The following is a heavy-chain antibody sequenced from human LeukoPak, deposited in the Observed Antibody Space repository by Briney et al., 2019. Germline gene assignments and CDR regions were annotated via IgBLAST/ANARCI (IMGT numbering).Heavy chain of an antibody. CDR1: GFTFGDYG. CDR3: TRYPTAYCGGDCYILSDY. J-gene: IGHJ4*02. V-gene: IGHV3-49*03. CDR2: IRSKAYGGTT. D-gene: IGHD2-21*01. Sequence: GGSLRLSCTAYGFTFGDYGMSWFRQAPGKGLEWVGFIRSKAYGGTTEYAASVKGRFTISRDDSKSIAYLQMNSLKIEDTAVYYCTRYPTAYCGGDCYILSDYWGQGTLVTVSS.